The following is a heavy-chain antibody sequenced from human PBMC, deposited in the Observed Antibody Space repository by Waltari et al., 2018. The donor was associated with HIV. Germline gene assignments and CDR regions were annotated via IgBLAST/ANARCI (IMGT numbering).Heavy chain of an antibody. CDR2: SFYGGDT. CDR1: GDSLINYY. V-gene: IGHV4-59*08. Sequence: QVHPPESGPGLVKPSEALFLTCSVAGDSLINYYWSWVRQSPAKGLEWIGYSFYGGDTNYNPSLKSRATISIDPSASQLSLKINSVTAADSGVYYCARPIRGSGVGAFHVWGQGTTVIVSS. CDR3: ARPIRGSGVGAFHV. J-gene: IGHJ6*02. D-gene: IGHD1-26*01.